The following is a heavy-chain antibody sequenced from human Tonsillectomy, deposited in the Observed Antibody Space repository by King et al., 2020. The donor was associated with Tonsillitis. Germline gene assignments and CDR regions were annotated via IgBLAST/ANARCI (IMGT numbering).Heavy chain of an antibody. CDR3: ARGSLTATRAFDL. CDR2: IKQDGSEA. D-gene: IGHD1-14*01. J-gene: IGHJ2*01. CDR1: GFTFSSYW. Sequence: VQLVESGGGLVQPGGSLRLSCAASGFTFSSYWMSWVRQAPGKGLEWVANIKQDGSEAYYVDSVTGRLTISRDNAENSLYLQMNSLRAEDTAVYYCARGSLTATRAFDLWGRGTLVTVSS. V-gene: IGHV3-7*03.